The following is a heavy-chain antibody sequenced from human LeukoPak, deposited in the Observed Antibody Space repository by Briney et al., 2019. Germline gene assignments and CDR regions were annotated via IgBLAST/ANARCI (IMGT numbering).Heavy chain of an antibody. Sequence: GESLKISCQASGYTFAKYWIGWVRQMPGKGLEWMGIIYPGDSDTRYGPSFQGQVTISADKSISTTYLQWSSLEASDTAMYYCARQVGVGNFDSWGQGTLVTVSS. D-gene: IGHD1-26*01. V-gene: IGHV5-51*01. CDR1: GYTFAKYW. CDR2: IYPGDSDT. CDR3: ARQVGVGNFDS. J-gene: IGHJ4*02.